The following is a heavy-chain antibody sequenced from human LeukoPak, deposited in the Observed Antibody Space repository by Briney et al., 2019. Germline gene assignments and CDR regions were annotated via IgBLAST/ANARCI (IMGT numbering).Heavy chain of an antibody. CDR2: IYYRGST. CDR1: GGSISNYR. V-gene: IGHV4-59*01. Sequence: SETLSLTCTVSGGSISNYRWSWIRQPPGKGLGWIGYIYYRGSTKYNPSLESRVTISVDMSKNQFSLKLNSVTAADTAVYYCVRVQADGHSDIWGQGTMVTVSS. CDR3: VRVQADGHSDI. J-gene: IGHJ3*02. D-gene: IGHD5-24*01.